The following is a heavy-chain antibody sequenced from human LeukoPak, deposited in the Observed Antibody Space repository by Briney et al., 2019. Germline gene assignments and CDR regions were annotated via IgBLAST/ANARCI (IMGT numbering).Heavy chain of an antibody. CDR1: GGSISSDGYY. Sequence: SETLSLTCTVSGGSISSDGYYWSWIRPHPGKGLEWIGYIYYSGSTYYNPSLKSRVTISVGTSKNQFSLKLSSVTAADTAVYYCARDGDDCSGGSCYVYWGQGTLVTVSS. V-gene: IGHV4-31*03. CDR3: ARDGDDCSGGSCYVY. J-gene: IGHJ4*02. D-gene: IGHD2-15*01. CDR2: IYYSGST.